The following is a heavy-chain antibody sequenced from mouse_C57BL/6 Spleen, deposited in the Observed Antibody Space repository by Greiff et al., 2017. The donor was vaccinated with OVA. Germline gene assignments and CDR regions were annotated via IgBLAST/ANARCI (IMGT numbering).Heavy chain of an antibody. CDR3: ARGAEGYAMDY. J-gene: IGHJ4*01. Sequence: QVQLQQPGAELVKPGASVKLSCKASGYTFTSYWMQWVKQRPGQGLEWIGEIDPSDSYTNYNQKFKGKATLTVDTSSSTAYMQLSSLTSEDSAVYDCARGAEGYAMDYWGQGTSVTVSS. D-gene: IGHD3-3*01. CDR1: GYTFTSYW. CDR2: IDPSDSYT. V-gene: IGHV1-50*01.